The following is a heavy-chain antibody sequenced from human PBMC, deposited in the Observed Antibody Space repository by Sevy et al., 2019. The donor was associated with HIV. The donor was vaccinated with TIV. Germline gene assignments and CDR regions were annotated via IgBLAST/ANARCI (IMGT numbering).Heavy chain of an antibody. Sequence: GGSLRLSCAASGFTFSSYGMHWVRQAPGKGLEWVAVISYDGSNKYYADSVKGRFTISRDNSKNTLYLQMNSLRAEDTAVYYCAKDLNLPLEWLLRPRGYFDYWGQGTLVTVSS. CDR1: GFTFSSYG. CDR3: AKDLNLPLEWLLRPRGYFDY. CDR2: ISYDGSNK. D-gene: IGHD3-3*01. J-gene: IGHJ4*02. V-gene: IGHV3-30*18.